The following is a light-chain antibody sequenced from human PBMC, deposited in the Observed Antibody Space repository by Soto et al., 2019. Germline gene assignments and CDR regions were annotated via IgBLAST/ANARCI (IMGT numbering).Light chain of an antibody. CDR3: SSYSGSNIFV. J-gene: IGLJ1*01. Sequence: QFLLTPPPSASGSPGQSVTISCTGTSSDVGGYDYVSWYKQDPGKAPKLIIFEVSKRPLGVPDRFSGSKSGNTASLTVSGLQADDEADYYCSSYSGSNIFVFGSGTKVGVL. CDR2: EVS. CDR1: SSDVGGYDY. V-gene: IGLV2-8*01.